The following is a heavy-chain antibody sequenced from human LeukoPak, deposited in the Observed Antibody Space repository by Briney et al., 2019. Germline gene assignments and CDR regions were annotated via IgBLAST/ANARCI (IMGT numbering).Heavy chain of an antibody. CDR1: GYNFTNFW. V-gene: IGHV3-23*01. J-gene: IGHJ4*02. CDR2: ISGSGGST. Sequence: GESLKISCKGSGYNFTNFWIGWVRQAPGKGLEWVSAISGSGGSTYYADSVKGRFTISRDNSKNTLYLQMNSLRAEDTAVYYCARRAGAYTHPYDYWGQGTLVTVS. CDR3: ARRAGAYTHPYDY. D-gene: IGHD3-16*01.